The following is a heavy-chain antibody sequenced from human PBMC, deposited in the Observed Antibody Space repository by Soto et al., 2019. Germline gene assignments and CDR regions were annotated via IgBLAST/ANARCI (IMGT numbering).Heavy chain of an antibody. CDR2: IIPIFGTP. J-gene: IGHJ4*02. CDR3: ARDRDDYGSGNYYNRIDF. CDR1: GGIFSTYA. D-gene: IGHD3-10*01. Sequence: QVQLVQSGAEVKKPGSSVKVSCTASGGIFSTYAISWLRQAPGQGLEWMGGIIPIFGTPNYAQRFQGRVTITADESTSIAYMELSRLRSEDTAVYYCARDRDDYGSGNYYNRIDFWGQGTLVTVSS. V-gene: IGHV1-69*01.